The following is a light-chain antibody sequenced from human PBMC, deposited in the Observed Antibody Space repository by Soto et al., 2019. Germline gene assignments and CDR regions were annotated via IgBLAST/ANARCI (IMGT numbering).Light chain of an antibody. CDR3: KQIYSWPLT. CDR1: QSVGTS. J-gene: IGKJ4*01. CDR2: GAS. Sequence: ETVMTQSPATLSVSPGERATLSCRASQSVGTSLAWYQQKPGQAPRVVMYGASSRATGVPGSFSGSGSATDFPLTISSLQPEDFAVYYCKQIYSWPLTCGGGTKGE. V-gene: IGKV3-15*01.